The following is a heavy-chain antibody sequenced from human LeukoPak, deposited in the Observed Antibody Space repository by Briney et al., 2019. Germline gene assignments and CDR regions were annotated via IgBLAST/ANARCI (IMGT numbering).Heavy chain of an antibody. Sequence: GESLKISCKGSGYSFTSYWIGWVRQMPGKGLEWMGIIYPGDSDTRYSPSFQGQVTISADKSISTAYLQWSSLKASDTAMYYCARRGGTMVRGYNFDYWGQGTLVTVSS. J-gene: IGHJ4*02. D-gene: IGHD3-10*01. CDR3: ARRGGTMVRGYNFDY. CDR1: GYSFTSYW. CDR2: IYPGDSDT. V-gene: IGHV5-51*01.